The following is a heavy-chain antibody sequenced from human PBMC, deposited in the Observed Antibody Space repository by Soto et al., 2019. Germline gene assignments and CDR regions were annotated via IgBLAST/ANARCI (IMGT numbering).Heavy chain of an antibody. J-gene: IGHJ5*02. CDR2: VYDSVKP. Sequence: PSETLSLTCAVSGDSITVGDYYWTWIRQTPGKGLEWLGYVYDSVKPFYNPSLKSRLLISQQTSTNQFSLRLTSVTAADTGVYYCDRGASGYSYILKWFAPWGPGSLIAVSS. CDR1: GDSITVGDYY. D-gene: IGHD3-3*01. CDR3: DRGASGYSYILKWFAP. V-gene: IGHV4-30-4*08.